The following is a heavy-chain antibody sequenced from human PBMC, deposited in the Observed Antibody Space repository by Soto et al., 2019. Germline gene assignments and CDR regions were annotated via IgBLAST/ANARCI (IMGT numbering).Heavy chain of an antibody. CDR3: ARSIRGARRFNGMDV. D-gene: IGHD1-26*01. V-gene: IGHV2-70*13. CDR1: GFSLTSPGMC. Sequence: SGPTLVNPTETLTLTCTFSGFSLTSPGMCVSWIRQSPEKALEWLALIERDDDDKYYSTSLKTRLTISKDTRKNQVVLTMANMEPADTATYYCARSIRGARRFNGMDVWGQGTTVTVSS. J-gene: IGHJ6*02. CDR2: IERDDDDK.